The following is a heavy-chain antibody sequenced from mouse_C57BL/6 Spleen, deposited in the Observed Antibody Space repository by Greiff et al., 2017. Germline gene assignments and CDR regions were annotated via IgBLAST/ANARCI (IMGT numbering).Heavy chain of an antibody. CDR3: ARTLYDYDEDYAMDY. Sequence: VKLVESGPGLVAPSQSLSITCTVSGFSLTSYAISWVRQPPGKGLEWLGVIWTGGGTNYNSALKSRLSISKDNSKSQVFLKMNSLQTDDTARYYCARTLYDYDEDYAMDYWGQGTSVTVSS. CDR1: GFSLTSYA. V-gene: IGHV2-9-1*01. CDR2: IWTGGGT. J-gene: IGHJ4*01. D-gene: IGHD2-4*01.